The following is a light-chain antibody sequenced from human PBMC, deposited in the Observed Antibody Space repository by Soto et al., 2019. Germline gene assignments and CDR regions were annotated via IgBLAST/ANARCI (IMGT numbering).Light chain of an antibody. Sequence: AIQLTQSPSSLSASVGDRVTITCRATQGIDSALAWYQQKPEKAPKLVIYDASRLESGGPSRFSGSGSGTDFTPTISSLQPEDSATYYCQQFKVYPLSFGGGTKVENK. CDR3: QQFKVYPLS. CDR1: QGIDSA. V-gene: IGKV1-13*02. J-gene: IGKJ4*01. CDR2: DAS.